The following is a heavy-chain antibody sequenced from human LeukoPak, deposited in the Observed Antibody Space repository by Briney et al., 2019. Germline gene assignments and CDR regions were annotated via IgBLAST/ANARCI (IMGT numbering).Heavy chain of an antibody. CDR3: AAASDILTGYPFDY. CDR2: IYYSGSP. D-gene: IGHD3-9*01. J-gene: IGHJ4*02. Sequence: SETLSLTCTVSGGSFSNYYWSWLRQPPGKALEWIGCIYYSGSPNYNPSLKSRVTISIDTSKNQFSLRLSSVTAADTAVYYCAAASDILTGYPFDYWGQGTLVTVSS. CDR1: GGSFSNYY. V-gene: IGHV4-59*01.